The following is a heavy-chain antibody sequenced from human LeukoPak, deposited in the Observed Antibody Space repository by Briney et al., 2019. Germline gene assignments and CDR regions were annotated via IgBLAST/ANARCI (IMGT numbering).Heavy chain of an antibody. V-gene: IGHV3-30-3*01. CDR3: ARDLSYCTITSCSYYYYGMDV. J-gene: IGHJ6*02. CDR2: ISYDGSNR. D-gene: IGHD2-2*01. CDR1: GFTFSSYA. Sequence: GGSLRLSCAASGFTFSSYAMHWVRQAPGKGLEWMAVISYDGSNRYYADSVKGRFTISRDNSKNTLYLQMSSLRAEDTAVYYCARDLSYCTITSCSYYYYGMDVWGRGTTVTVSS.